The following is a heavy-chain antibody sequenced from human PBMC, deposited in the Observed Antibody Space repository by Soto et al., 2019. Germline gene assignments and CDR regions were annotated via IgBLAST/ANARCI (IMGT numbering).Heavy chain of an antibody. D-gene: IGHD4-17*01. V-gene: IGHV3-15*07. CDR1: GFTFINAW. J-gene: IGHJ5*02. Sequence: GGSLRLSCAASGFTFINAWMNWVLQAPWKGLEWVGRIKSKTDGGTTDYAAPVKGRFTISRDNAKNSLYLQMNSLRAEDTAVYYCARESGAGSSTVTLNWFDPWGQGTLVTVSS. CDR2: IKSKTDGGTT. CDR3: ARESGAGSSTVTLNWFDP.